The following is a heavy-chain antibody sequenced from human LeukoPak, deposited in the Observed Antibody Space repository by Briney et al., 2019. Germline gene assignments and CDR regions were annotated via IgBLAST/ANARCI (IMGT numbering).Heavy chain of an antibody. V-gene: IGHV4-59*01. CDR1: GGSISSDY. CDR3: ARVVGATGSSDY. Sequence: ETLSLTCTVSGGSISSDYWSWIRQPPGKGLEWIGYIYYIGSTNYNPSLKSRITISVDTSKSHFSLKLSSVTAADTAVYYCARVVGATGSSDYWGQGTLVTVSS. J-gene: IGHJ4*02. D-gene: IGHD1-26*01. CDR2: IYYIGST.